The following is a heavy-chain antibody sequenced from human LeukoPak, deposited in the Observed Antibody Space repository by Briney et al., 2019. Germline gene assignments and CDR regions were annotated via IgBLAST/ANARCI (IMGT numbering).Heavy chain of an antibody. D-gene: IGHD3-10*01. CDR3: ARIYGSGSGRSPFDY. Sequence: SGPTLVNPTQTLTLTCTFSGFSLSTSGMCVSWIRQPPGKALEWLARIDWDDDKYYSTSLKTRLTISKDTSKNQVVLTMTNMDPVDTATYYCARIYGSGSGRSPFDYWGQGTLVTVSS. CDR1: GFSLSTSGMC. V-gene: IGHV2-70*11. CDR2: IDWDDDK. J-gene: IGHJ4*02.